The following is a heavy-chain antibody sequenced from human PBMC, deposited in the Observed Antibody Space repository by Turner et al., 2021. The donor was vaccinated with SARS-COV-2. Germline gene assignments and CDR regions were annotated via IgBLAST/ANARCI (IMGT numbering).Heavy chain of an antibody. Sequence: EVQLLESGGGLVQPGGSLRLSCAASGSTFSSYAMSWVRQAPGKGREWVSAISGSGGTTYYADSVKGRFTISRDNAKNTLYLQMNSLRAEDTAVYYCAKADRVMIVVVITLFDYWGQGTLVTVSS. D-gene: IGHD3-22*01. CDR2: ISGSGGTT. CDR3: AKADRVMIVVVITLFDY. V-gene: IGHV3-23*01. CDR1: GSTFSSYA. J-gene: IGHJ4*02.